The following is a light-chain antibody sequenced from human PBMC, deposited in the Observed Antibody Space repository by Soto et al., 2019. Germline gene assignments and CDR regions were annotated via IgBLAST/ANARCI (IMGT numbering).Light chain of an antibody. V-gene: IGLV3-25*02. Sequence: SYELTQPPSVSVSPGQTARIACSGDAFPKQFVFWYQHKPGQAPVLVIYKDRERPSGITERFSGSSSGTTVTLTISGVQAEEEAEYDCQSADTPYSTAVFGGGTKLTLL. J-gene: IGLJ2*01. CDR1: AFPKQF. CDR2: KDR. CDR3: QSADTPYSTAV.